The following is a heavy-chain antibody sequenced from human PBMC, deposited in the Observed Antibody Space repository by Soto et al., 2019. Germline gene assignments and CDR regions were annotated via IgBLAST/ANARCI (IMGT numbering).Heavy chain of an antibody. V-gene: IGHV1-69*01. Sequence: QVQLVQSGAEVKKPGSSVKVSCKASGGTFSSYAISWVRQAPGQGLEWMGGIIPICGTANYAQKFQGRVKITADESTSTAYMELSSLRSEDTAVYYCARDREYSYGRYWYFDLWGRGTLVTVSS. J-gene: IGHJ2*01. CDR1: GGTFSSYA. D-gene: IGHD5-18*01. CDR3: ARDREYSYGRYWYFDL. CDR2: IIPICGTA.